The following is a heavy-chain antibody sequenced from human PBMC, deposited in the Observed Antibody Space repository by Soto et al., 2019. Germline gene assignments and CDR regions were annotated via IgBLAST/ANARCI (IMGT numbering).Heavy chain of an antibody. CDR1: GYSFTSYW. CDR2: IYPGDSDI. D-gene: IGHD2-15*01. J-gene: IGHJ1*01. CDR3: ATSGGGYCSGGTCYVAEYFQH. V-gene: IGHV5-51*03. Sequence: EVQLVQSGTEVKKPGESLKISCKGSGYSFTSYWIGWVRQMPGKGLEWMGIIYPGDSDIRYSPSFQGQVTISADKSISTAYLQWSSLKASDTAMYYCATSGGGYCSGGTCYVAEYFQHWGQGSLVSVSS.